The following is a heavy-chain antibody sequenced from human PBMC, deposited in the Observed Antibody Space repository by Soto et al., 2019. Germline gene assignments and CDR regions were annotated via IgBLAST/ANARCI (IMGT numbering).Heavy chain of an antibody. Sequence: SETLSLTCTVSGGSISSGGYYWSWIRQHPGKGLEWIGYIYYSGSTYYNPSLKSRVTISVDTSKNQFSLKLSSVTAADTAVYYCAREGSIVVVPADWFDPWSQGTLVTVSS. CDR1: GGSISSGGYY. CDR2: IYYSGST. V-gene: IGHV4-31*03. D-gene: IGHD2-2*01. CDR3: AREGSIVVVPADWFDP. J-gene: IGHJ5*02.